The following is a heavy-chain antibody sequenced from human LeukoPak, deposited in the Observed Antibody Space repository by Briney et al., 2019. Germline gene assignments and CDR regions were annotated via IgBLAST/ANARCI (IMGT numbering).Heavy chain of an antibody. CDR1: GFTFSSNW. Sequence: PGGSLRLSCAASGFTFSSNWMHWVRQAPGKGLVWVSRINGDGGSTSYADSLKGRFTISRDNAKNSLYLQMNSLRDEDTAVYYCAISDSKWGQGTLVTVSS. D-gene: IGHD3-22*01. V-gene: IGHV3-74*01. CDR2: INGDGGST. CDR3: AISDSK. J-gene: IGHJ4*02.